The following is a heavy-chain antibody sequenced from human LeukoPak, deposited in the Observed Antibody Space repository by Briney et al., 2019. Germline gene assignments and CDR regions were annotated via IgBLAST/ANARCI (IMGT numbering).Heavy chain of an antibody. D-gene: IGHD6-13*01. CDR2: INPNSGGT. J-gene: IGHJ4*02. V-gene: IGHV1-2*02. Sequence: ASVKVSCKASGYTFTGYYMHWVRQAPGQGREWMGWINPNSGGTNYAQKFQGRVTMTRDTSISTACMELSRLRSDDTAVYYCARDPHDGIAAAGTPPDYWGQGTLVTVSS. CDR3: ARDPHDGIAAAGTPPDY. CDR1: GYTFTGYY.